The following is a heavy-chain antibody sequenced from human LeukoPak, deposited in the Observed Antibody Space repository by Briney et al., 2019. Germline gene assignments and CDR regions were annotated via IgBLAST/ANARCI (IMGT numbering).Heavy chain of an antibody. V-gene: IGHV4-59*01. CDR1: GGSISSYY. D-gene: IGHD4-17*01. CDR3: ERGRDMNTVTNTPGYAFDL. Sequence: PSETLSLTCTVSGGSISSYYWSWIRQPPGKGLEWIGYIYYSGSTNYNPSLKSRVTISVDTSKNQFSLKLSSVNAEAKAVYYCERGRDMNTVTNTPGYAFDLWGQGTMVTVSS. CDR2: IYYSGST. J-gene: IGHJ3*01.